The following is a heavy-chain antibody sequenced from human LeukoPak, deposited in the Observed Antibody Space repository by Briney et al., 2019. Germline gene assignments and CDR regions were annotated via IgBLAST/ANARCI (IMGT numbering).Heavy chain of an antibody. CDR3: ASHRMYYYDSSGYYPDY. CDR1: GGTFSSYA. D-gene: IGHD3-22*01. J-gene: IGHJ4*02. V-gene: IGHV1-69*04. CDR2: IIPILGIA. Sequence: SVKVSCKASGGTFSSYAISWVRQAPGQGLEWMGRIIPILGIANYAQKFQGRVTITADKSTSTAYMELSSLRSEDTAVYYCASHRMYYYDSSGYYPDYWGQGTLVTVSS.